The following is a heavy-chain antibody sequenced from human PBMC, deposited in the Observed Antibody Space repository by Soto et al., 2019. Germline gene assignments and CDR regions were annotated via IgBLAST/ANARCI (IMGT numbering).Heavy chain of an antibody. J-gene: IGHJ3*02. Sequence: ASVKVSCKASGYTFTSYGISWVRQAPGQGLEWMGWISADNGNTKYSQKFQGRVTITRDTSASTAYMELSSLRSEDTAVYYCARVSRFAALDAFDIWGQGTMVTVSS. CDR2: ISADNGNT. D-gene: IGHD3-3*01. V-gene: IGHV1-18*01. CDR3: ARVSRFAALDAFDI. CDR1: GYTFTSYG.